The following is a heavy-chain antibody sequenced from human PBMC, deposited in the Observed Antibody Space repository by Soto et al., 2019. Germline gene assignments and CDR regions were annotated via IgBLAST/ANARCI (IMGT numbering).Heavy chain of an antibody. D-gene: IGHD1-26*01. V-gene: IGHV3-30-3*01. Sequence: QVQLVESGGGVVQPGRSPRLSCAASGFTFSSYALHWVRQAPGKGLEWVAVISYDGTNKYYADSVKGRFTISRDNSKNTLYLQMKSLRAEDTAVYYCARTVFGGSIRRGFDHWGQGTLVTVSS. CDR1: GFTFSSYA. CDR2: ISYDGTNK. CDR3: ARTVFGGSIRRGFDH. J-gene: IGHJ4*02.